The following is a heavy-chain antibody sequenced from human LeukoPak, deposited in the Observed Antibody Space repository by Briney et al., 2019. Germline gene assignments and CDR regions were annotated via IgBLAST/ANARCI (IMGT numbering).Heavy chain of an antibody. D-gene: IGHD3-9*01. Sequence: GASVKVSCKASGYTFTGYYMHWERQAPGQGLEWMGWINPNSGGTNYAQKFQGRVTMTRDTSISTAYMELSRLRSDDTAVYYCARDRSGLRYFDWLRTNDAFDIWGQGTMVTVSS. CDR1: GYTFTGYY. J-gene: IGHJ3*02. V-gene: IGHV1-2*02. CDR3: ARDRSGLRYFDWLRTNDAFDI. CDR2: INPNSGGT.